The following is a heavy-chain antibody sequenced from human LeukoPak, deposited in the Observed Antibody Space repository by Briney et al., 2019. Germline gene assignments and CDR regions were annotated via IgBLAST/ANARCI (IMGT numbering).Heavy chain of an antibody. CDR3: ARDGGSLSYNMDV. D-gene: IGHD1-26*01. CDR2: LKLYDGSI. Sequence: ASVKVSCKASGYSFIRYHIHWVRQAPGQGLEWMGVLKLYDGSISHAQKFQGRVTMTSDTSTSTVYMELSSLRSEDTAVYFCARDGGSLSYNMDVWGQGTTVTVSS. J-gene: IGHJ6*02. CDR1: GYSFIRYH. V-gene: IGHV1-46*01.